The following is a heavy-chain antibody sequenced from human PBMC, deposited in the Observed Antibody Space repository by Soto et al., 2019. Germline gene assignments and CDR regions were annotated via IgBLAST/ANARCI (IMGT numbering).Heavy chain of an antibody. J-gene: IGHJ4*02. D-gene: IGHD1-26*01. CDR3: ATRVGTSPL. CDR1: GDSISSNDW. V-gene: IGHV4-4*02. CDR2: THHSGST. Sequence: QVQLQESGPGLVKPSGTLSLTCSVSGDSISSNDWWTWVRQPPGKGLEWIGDTHHSGSTNYNPSLXRRATISVDKSKNQFSLNLSSVTAADTAVYYCATRVGTSPLWGQGTLVTVSS.